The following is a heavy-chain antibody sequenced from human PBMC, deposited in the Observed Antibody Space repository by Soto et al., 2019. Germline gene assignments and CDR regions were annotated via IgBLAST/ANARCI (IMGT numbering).Heavy chain of an antibody. Sequence: SETLSLTCTVSGGSISSSSYYWGWIRQPPGKGLEWIGSIYYSGSTYYNPSLKSRVTISVDTSKNQFSLKLSSVTAADTAVYYCARQLLTYYYDSSGYYFDYWGQGTLVTVSS. CDR1: GGSISSSSYY. CDR3: ARQLLTYYYDSSGYYFDY. V-gene: IGHV4-39*01. J-gene: IGHJ4*02. D-gene: IGHD3-22*01. CDR2: IYYSGST.